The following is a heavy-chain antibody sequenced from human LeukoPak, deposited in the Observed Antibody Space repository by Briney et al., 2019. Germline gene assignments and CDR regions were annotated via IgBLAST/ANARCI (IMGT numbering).Heavy chain of an antibody. CDR2: ISYDGSDK. CDR1: GFTFSSYA. CDR3: ARAVYRSGGYYFDY. Sequence: GGSLRLSCAVSGFTFSSYAMHWVRQAPGKGLEWVAVISYDGSDKNYADSAKGRFTISRDNSKNTLYLQMNSLRADDTAVYYCARAVYRSGGYYFDYWGQGTLVIVSS. V-gene: IGHV3-30*04. J-gene: IGHJ4*02. D-gene: IGHD6-19*01.